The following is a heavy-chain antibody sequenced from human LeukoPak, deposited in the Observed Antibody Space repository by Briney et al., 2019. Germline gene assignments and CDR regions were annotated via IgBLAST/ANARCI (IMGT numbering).Heavy chain of an antibody. CDR1: GYTFTSYD. CDR3: ARANSVGGKLWIDY. J-gene: IGHJ4*02. D-gene: IGHD2-15*01. CDR2: INPSGVTT. V-gene: IGHV1-46*01. Sequence: ASVKVSCKASGYTFTSYDINWVRQAPGRGLEWMGVINPSGVTTSYAQNFQGRITMTRDTSTSTIFMELSSLRSDDTAVYYCARANSVGGKLWIDYWGQGALVTVSS.